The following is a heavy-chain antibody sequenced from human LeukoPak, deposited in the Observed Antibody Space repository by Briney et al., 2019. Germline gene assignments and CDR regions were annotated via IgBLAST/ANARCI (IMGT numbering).Heavy chain of an antibody. CDR1: GYSISSGYY. V-gene: IGHV4-38-2*01. D-gene: IGHD1-26*01. Sequence: SETLSLTCAVSGYSISSGYYWGWIRQPPGKGLEWIGSIYHRGSTYYNPSLKSRVTISVDTSKNQFSLKLSSVTAADTAVYYCARRQLVGRAFFDIWGQGTMVTVSS. J-gene: IGHJ3*02. CDR2: IYHRGST. CDR3: ARRQLVGRAFFDI.